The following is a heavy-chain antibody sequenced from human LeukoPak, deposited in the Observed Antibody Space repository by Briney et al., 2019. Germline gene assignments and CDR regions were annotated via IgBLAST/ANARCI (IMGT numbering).Heavy chain of an antibody. J-gene: IGHJ4*02. V-gene: IGHV3-21*01. CDR2: IHTSNNYM. CDR1: GFTFSSYS. Sequence: PGGSLRLSCAASGFTFSSYSMNWVRQAPGKGLEWVSSIHTSNNYMYYANSLKGRFTISRDNTKNSQYLHMNSLRAEATAVYYWARRATTERGYSYGLDYWGQGTLVTVSS. D-gene: IGHD5-18*01. CDR3: ARRATTERGYSYGLDY.